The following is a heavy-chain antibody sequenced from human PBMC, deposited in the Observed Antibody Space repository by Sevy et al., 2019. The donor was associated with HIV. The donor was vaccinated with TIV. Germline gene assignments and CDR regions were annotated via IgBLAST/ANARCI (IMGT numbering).Heavy chain of an antibody. Sequence: GGSLRLSCAASGFIVSSNYMSWVRQAPGKGLEWVSVIYSGGSTYYADTVKGRFTISRDNSKNTLYLQMNSLRAEDTAVYYCARARSHDAFDIWGQGSMVTVSS. CDR1: GFIVSSNY. CDR3: ARARSHDAFDI. V-gene: IGHV3-53*01. CDR2: IYSGGST. J-gene: IGHJ3*02.